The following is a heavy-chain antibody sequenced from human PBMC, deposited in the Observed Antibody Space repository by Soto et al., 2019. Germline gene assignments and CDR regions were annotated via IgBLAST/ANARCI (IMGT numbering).Heavy chain of an antibody. CDR3: AIADYGDDDY. Sequence: LVQSGAEAKKPGTSVKVSCKASGYTFSTSPISWVRQAPGQGLEWMGWIKAYSGSTNHAPKLQGRVTMTTDTSTSTAYLELRSLTSDDTAMYYCAIADYGDDDYWGQGTLVTVSS. D-gene: IGHD4-17*01. CDR2: IKAYSGST. CDR1: GYTFSTSP. V-gene: IGHV1-18*04. J-gene: IGHJ4*02.